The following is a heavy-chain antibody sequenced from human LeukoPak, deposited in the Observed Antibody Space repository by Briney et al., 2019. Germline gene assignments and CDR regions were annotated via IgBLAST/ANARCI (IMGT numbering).Heavy chain of an antibody. CDR3: AKSARWLQFIGYYFDY. D-gene: IGHD5-24*01. V-gene: IGHV3-23*01. CDR1: GFTFSSYA. J-gene: IGHJ4*02. CDR2: ISGSGGST. Sequence: QSGGSLRLSCATSGFTFSSYAMSWVRQAPGEGLEWVSAISGSGGSTYYADSVKGRFTISRDNSKNTLYLQMNSLRAEDTAVYYCAKSARWLQFIGYYFDYWGQGTLVTVSS.